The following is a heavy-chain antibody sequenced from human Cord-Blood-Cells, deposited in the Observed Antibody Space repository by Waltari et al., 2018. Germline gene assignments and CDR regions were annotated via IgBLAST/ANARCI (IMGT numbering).Heavy chain of an antibody. CDR3: ARRDYDFWSGYYYFDY. D-gene: IGHD3-3*01. CDR2: INHSGST. V-gene: IGHV4-34*01. J-gene: IGHJ4*02. CDR1: GGSFSGYY. Sequence: QVQLQQWGAGLLKPSETLSLTCAVYGGSFSGYYWSWICQPPGKGLEWIGEINHSGSTNYNPSLKSRVTISVDTSKNQFSLKLSSVTAADTAVYYCARRDYDFWSGYYYFDYWGQGTLVTVSS.